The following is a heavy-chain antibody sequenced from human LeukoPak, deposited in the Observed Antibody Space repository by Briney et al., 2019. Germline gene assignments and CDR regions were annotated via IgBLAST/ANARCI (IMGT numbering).Heavy chain of an antibody. V-gene: IGHV4-39*01. D-gene: IGHD6-13*01. CDR2: ISYRGST. CDR3: ARHVHGSSWFDY. J-gene: IGHJ4*02. CDR1: GDSISSSSYY. Sequence: SETLSLTCTVSGDSISSSSYYWGWLRQPPGKGLEWIGSISYRGSTYYNPSLKSRFTISVDTSKNQFSLKLSSVTAADTAVYYCARHVHGSSWFDYWGQGTLVTVSS.